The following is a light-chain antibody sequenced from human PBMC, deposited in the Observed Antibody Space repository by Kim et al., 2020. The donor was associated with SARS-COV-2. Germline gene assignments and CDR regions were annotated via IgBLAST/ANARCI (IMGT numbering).Light chain of an antibody. CDR1: QTIIRY. J-gene: IGKJ1*01. Sequence: DIQMTQSPSSLSASVGDRVTITCRASQTIIRYLNWYQQEPGKAPKLLIYAASTLQSGVPSRFSGSGSGTDFTLTIISVQPEDFATYYCQQTYNSPRTFGQGTKVDIK. CDR3: QQTYNSPRT. V-gene: IGKV1-39*01. CDR2: AAS.